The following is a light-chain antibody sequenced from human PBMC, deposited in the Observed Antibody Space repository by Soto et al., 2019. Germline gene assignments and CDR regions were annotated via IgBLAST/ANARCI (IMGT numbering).Light chain of an antibody. J-gene: IGLJ3*02. V-gene: IGLV2-14*01. CDR3: KSRTTRNTLV. CDR2: EVT. CDR1: SSDVGGYNY. Sequence: QSALTQPASVSGSPGQSITISCTGTSSDVGGYNYVSWYQQHPGKAPKLIIYEVTHRPSGVSSRFYGSRSGNTASLTISGLQAEDEADYSCKSRTTRNTLVFGGGTKLTVL.